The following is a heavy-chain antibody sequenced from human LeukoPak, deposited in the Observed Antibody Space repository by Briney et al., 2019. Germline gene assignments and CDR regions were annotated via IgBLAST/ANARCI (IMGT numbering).Heavy chain of an antibody. CDR3: ARISGSSTSSEADYYYYYGMDV. CDR2: IYYSGTT. CDR1: GGSISSYY. D-gene: IGHD2-2*01. J-gene: IGHJ6*02. Sequence: PSETLSLTCTVSGGSISSYYWSWIRQPLGKGLEWIGYIYYSGTTNYNPSLKSRVTISVDTSKNQFSLKLSSVTAADTAVYYCARISGSSTSSEADYYYYYGMDVWGQGTTVTVSS. V-gene: IGHV4-59*08.